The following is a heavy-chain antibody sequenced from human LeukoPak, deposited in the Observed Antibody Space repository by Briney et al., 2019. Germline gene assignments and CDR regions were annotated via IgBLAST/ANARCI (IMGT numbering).Heavy chain of an antibody. V-gene: IGHV4-4*07. J-gene: IGHJ5*02. CDR3: ARDYYGSGSYRFDP. D-gene: IGHD3-10*01. Sequence: SETLSLTCTVSGGSINNYYWSWIRQPAGKGLEWIGRIYTRGSTNYNPSLTSRVTMSVDTSKNQFSLKLSSVTAADTAVYYCARDYYGSGSYRFDPWGQGTLVTVSS. CDR1: GGSINNYY. CDR2: IYTRGST.